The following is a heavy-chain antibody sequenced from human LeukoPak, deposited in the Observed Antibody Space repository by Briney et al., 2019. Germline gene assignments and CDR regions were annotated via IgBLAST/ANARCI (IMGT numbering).Heavy chain of an antibody. V-gene: IGHV4-31*03. CDR1: GGSISSGGYY. Sequence: SETLSLTCTVSGGSISSGGYYWSWIRQHPGKGLEWIGYIYYSGSTYYNPSLKSRVTISVDTSKNQFSLKLSSVTAADTAVYYCARERRGYYDSSGNPDCWGQGTLVTVSS. CDR3: ARERRGYYDSSGNPDC. CDR2: IYYSGST. D-gene: IGHD3-22*01. J-gene: IGHJ4*02.